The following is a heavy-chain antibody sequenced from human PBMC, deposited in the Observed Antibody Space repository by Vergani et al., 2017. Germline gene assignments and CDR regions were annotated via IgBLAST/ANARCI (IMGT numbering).Heavy chain of an antibody. CDR2: IITLFGTT. CDR1: GGPFKNSA. Sequence: QVQLVQSGAEVKKPGSSVKVSCKASGGPFKNSAISWVRQVPGQGLEWMGRIITLFGTTDYAQKFQGRFTITADEFTKTVDMQLSNLRSEDTAVYYCARDFPGGGGGCSAGWYFDLWGRGTLVTVSS. J-gene: IGHJ2*01. CDR3: ARDFPGGGGGCSAGWYFDL. D-gene: IGHD2-15*01. V-gene: IGHV1-69*13.